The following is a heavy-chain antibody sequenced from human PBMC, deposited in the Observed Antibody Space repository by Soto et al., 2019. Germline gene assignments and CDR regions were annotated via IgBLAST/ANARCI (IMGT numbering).Heavy chain of an antibody. Sequence: EVHLVESGGGLVQPGGSLRLSCVASGFTFNIYAMHWVRQAPGKGLEYVAAILGNGHSSYYADSVKGRFTISRDNSKNTLYLQMDSLRLEDVALYYCARDGPNGFTFDYWGQGTLVTVSS. D-gene: IGHD2-8*01. CDR3: ARDGPNGFTFDY. V-gene: IGHV3-64*07. CDR1: GFTFNIYA. J-gene: IGHJ4*02. CDR2: ILGNGHSS.